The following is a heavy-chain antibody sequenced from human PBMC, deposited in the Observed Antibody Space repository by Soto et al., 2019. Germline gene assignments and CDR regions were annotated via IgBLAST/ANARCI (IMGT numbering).Heavy chain of an antibody. Sequence: ASVKGSCKASGYTFTGYCMHWVRQAPGQGLEWMGWINPNSGGTNYAQKFQGWVTMTRVTSISTAYMELSRLRSDGTDVYSCARQRASYDFCSIDPWGQGTLVTVSS. CDR1: GYTFTGYC. D-gene: IGHD3-3*01. J-gene: IGHJ5*02. CDR3: ARQRASYDFCSIDP. CDR2: INPNSGGT. V-gene: IGHV1-2*04.